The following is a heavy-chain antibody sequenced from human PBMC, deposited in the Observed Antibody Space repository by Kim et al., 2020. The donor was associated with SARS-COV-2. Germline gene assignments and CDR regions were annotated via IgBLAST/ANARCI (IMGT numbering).Heavy chain of an antibody. D-gene: IGHD5-18*01. Sequence: SETLSLTCAVYGGSFSGYYWSWIRQPPGKGLEWIGEINHSGSTNYNPSLKSRVTISVDTSKNQFSLKLSSVTAADTAVYYCARGSLKLRGYSYGPNWFDPWGQGTLVTVSS. J-gene: IGHJ5*02. CDR3: ARGSLKLRGYSYGPNWFDP. V-gene: IGHV4-34*01. CDR2: INHSGST. CDR1: GGSFSGYY.